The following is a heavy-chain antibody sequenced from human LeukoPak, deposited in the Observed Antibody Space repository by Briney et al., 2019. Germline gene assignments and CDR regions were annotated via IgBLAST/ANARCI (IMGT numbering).Heavy chain of an antibody. CDR2: IIPIFGTA. V-gene: IGHV1-69*06. D-gene: IGHD3-22*01. Sequence: SVKVSCKASGGTFSSYAISWVRQAPGQGLEWMGGIIPIFGTANYAQKFQGRVTITADKSTSTAYMELSSLRSEDTAVYYCARTENYYDSSGYSNWFDPWGQGTLVTVSS. J-gene: IGHJ5*02. CDR1: GGTFSSYA. CDR3: ARTENYYDSSGYSNWFDP.